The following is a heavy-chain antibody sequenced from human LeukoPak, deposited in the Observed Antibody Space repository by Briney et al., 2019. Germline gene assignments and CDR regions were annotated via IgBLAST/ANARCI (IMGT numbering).Heavy chain of an antibody. D-gene: IGHD3-10*01. J-gene: IGHJ4*02. Sequence: ASVKVSCKASGYTFTGYYMHWVRQAPGQGLEGMGWINPNSGGTNYAQKFQGRVTMTRDTSISTAYMDLSRLRSDDTAVYYCGRVLYTLWFGEPIDDSFDYWGQGTLVSVSS. CDR1: GYTFTGYY. V-gene: IGHV1-2*02. CDR3: GRVLYTLWFGEPIDDSFDY. CDR2: INPNSGGT.